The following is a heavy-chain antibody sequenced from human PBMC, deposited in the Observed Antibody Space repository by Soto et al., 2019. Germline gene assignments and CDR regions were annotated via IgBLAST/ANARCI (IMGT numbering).Heavy chain of an antibody. D-gene: IGHD2-2*01. CDR2: ISAYNGNT. Sequence: GASVKVFCKASGYTFTSYGISWVRQAPGQGLEWMGWISAYNGNTNYAQKLQGRVTMTTDTSTSTAYMELRSLRSDDTAVYYCARGIVRRDIVVVPAASYNWFDPWGQGTLVTVSS. V-gene: IGHV1-18*01. CDR1: GYTFTSYG. J-gene: IGHJ5*02. CDR3: ARGIVRRDIVVVPAASYNWFDP.